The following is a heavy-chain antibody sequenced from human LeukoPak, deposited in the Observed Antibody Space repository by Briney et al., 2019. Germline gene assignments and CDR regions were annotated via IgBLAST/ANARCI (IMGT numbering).Heavy chain of an antibody. CDR3: ARGPRVKYYYDSSGYYTPWDY. V-gene: IGHV4-34*01. Sequence: PSETLSLTCAVYGGSFSGYYWSWIRQPPGKGLEWIGEINHSGSTNYNPPLKSRVTISVDTSKNQFSLKLSSVTAADTAVYYCARGPRVKYYYDSSGYYTPWDYWGQGTLVTVSS. CDR2: INHSGST. CDR1: GGSFSGYY. J-gene: IGHJ4*02. D-gene: IGHD3-22*01.